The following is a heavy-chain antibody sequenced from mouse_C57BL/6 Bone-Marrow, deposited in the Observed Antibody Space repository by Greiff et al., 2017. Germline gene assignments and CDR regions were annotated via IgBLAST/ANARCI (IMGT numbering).Heavy chain of an antibody. D-gene: IGHD2-3*01. J-gene: IGHJ2*01. CDR1: GYTFTSYW. CDR2: LHPNSGST. CDR3: SRSVYDGYYYYFDY. V-gene: IGHV1-64*01. Sequence: VKLQESGAELVKPGASVTLSCKASGYTFTSYWMHWVQQRPGKGLEWIGMLHPNSGSTNYNEKFKSKATLTVDKSSRPAYMQLSVLTFEDSAFYYCSRSVYDGYYYYFDYWGQGTTLTVSS.